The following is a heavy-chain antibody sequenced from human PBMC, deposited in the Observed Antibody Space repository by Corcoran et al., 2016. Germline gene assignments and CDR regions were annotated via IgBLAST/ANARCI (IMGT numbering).Heavy chain of an antibody. J-gene: IGHJ5*02. V-gene: IGHV3-21*01. Sequence: EVQLVESGGGLVKPGGSLRLSCAASGFTFSSYSMNWVRQAPGKGLEWVSSISSSSSYIYYADSVKGRFTISRDNAKNSLYLQMNSLRAEDTAVYYCARTRPRTYNWCDPWGQGTLVTVSS. CDR1: GFTFSSYS. CDR3: ARTRPRTYNWCDP. CDR2: ISSSSSYI. D-gene: IGHD6-25*01.